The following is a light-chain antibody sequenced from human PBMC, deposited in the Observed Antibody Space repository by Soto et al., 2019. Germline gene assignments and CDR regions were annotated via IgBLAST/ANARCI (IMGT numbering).Light chain of an antibody. CDR1: QNIDSW. V-gene: IGKV1-5*03. Sequence: DIQMTQSPSTLSASVGDRVTITCRASQNIDSWLAWYQQKPGKAPNLLIYKASSLQSGVQSRFSGSGSGTEFILTISSLQPDDFATYYCQPYKSYPITFGGGTKVEIK. J-gene: IGKJ4*01. CDR3: QPYKSYPIT. CDR2: KAS.